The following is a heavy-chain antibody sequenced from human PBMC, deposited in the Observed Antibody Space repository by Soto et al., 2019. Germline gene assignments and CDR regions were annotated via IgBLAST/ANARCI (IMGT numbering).Heavy chain of an antibody. V-gene: IGHV3-30*18. CDR1: GFTFSSYG. CDR3: AKMGSKVAAKLYYYYSMDV. Sequence: GGSLRLSCAASGFTFSSYGMHWVRQAPGKGLEWVAVISYDGSNKYYADSVKGRFTISRDNSKNTLYLQMNSLRAEDTAVYYCAKMGSKVAAKLYYYYSMDVWGQGTTVTVSS. CDR2: ISYDGSNK. D-gene: IGHD5-12*01. J-gene: IGHJ6*02.